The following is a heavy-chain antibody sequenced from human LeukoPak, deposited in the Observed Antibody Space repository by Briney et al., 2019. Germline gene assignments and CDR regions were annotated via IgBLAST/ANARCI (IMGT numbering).Heavy chain of an antibody. V-gene: IGHV4-39*01. J-gene: IGHJ6*02. CDR3: ARNRYCSSSKCYESDSNYFGMDV. CDR2: IYYSGST. CDR1: GGSISSSNYY. D-gene: IGHD2-2*01. Sequence: SETLSLTCTVSGGSISSSNYYWGWIRQPPGKGLEWIGNIYYSGSTYYNPSLKSRVTISVDTSKNQFSLKLSSVTAADTAVYYCARNRYCSSSKCYESDSNYFGMDVWGQGTTVTVSS.